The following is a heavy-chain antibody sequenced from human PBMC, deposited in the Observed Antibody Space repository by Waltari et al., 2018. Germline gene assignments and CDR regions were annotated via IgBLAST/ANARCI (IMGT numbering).Heavy chain of an antibody. V-gene: IGHV4-30-2*01. CDR1: GGSISSGGYS. J-gene: IGHJ4*02. D-gene: IGHD6-13*01. Sequence: QLQLQESGSGLVKPSQTLSLTCAVSGGSISSGGYSWGWFRQPPGKGLEWIGYIYYRGSTYYNPSLKGRVIISLDRFKNQFSLKLSSVTAADTAVYYCVRERGSSHFDYWGQGTLVTVSS. CDR2: IYYRGST. CDR3: VRERGSSHFDY.